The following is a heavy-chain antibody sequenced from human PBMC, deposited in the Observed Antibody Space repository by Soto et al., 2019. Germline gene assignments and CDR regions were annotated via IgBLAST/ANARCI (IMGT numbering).Heavy chain of an antibody. CDR1: GFTFSSYA. CDR3: AKVSDDILAGFYMARRNAGYFGY. D-gene: IGHD3-9*01. V-gene: IGHV3-23*01. CDR2: ISGSGGST. J-gene: IGHJ4*02. Sequence: EVQLLESGGGLVQPGGSLRLSCAASGFTFSSYAMSWVRQAPGKGLEWVSAISGSGGSTYYADSVKGRFTISRDNSKKTLYLQMNSLEAEETAVYYCAKVSDDILAGFYMARRNAGYFGYWGQGTLVTVSS.